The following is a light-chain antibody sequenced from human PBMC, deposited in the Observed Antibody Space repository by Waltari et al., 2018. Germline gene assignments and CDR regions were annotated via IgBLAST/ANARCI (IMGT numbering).Light chain of an antibody. V-gene: IGLV2-23*02. CDR2: EVT. J-gene: IGLJ1*01. CDR3: CSYAGSNTYV. Sequence: QSALTQPASVSGSPGQSITISCSGSSSDVGPYNLVSWYQQHPGKVPKLMIYEVTERPSGVSNRFSASKSDNTASLTISGLQAEDEADYYCCSYAGSNTYVFGTGTKVIVL. CDR1: SSDVGPYNL.